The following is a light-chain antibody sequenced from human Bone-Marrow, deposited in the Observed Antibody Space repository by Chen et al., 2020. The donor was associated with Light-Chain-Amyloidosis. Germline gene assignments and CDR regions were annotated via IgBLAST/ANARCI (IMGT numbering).Light chain of an antibody. J-gene: IGLJ3*02. V-gene: IGLV6-57*01. CDR2: EDA. CDR3: QSYQGSSQGV. CDR1: RGSLATNY. Sequence: NFMLTQPPSVSDSPGKTVIISCTRSRGSLATNYVQWYQQRPGSSPTTVIYEDAQRPSGVPDRFSGSSDRSSNSASLTISGLKTEDEADYYCQSYQGSSQGVFGGGTKLTVL.